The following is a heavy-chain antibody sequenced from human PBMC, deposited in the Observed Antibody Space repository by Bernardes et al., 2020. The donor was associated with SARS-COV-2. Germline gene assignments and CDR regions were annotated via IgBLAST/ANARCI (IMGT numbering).Heavy chain of an antibody. D-gene: IGHD1-26*01. CDR1: GYTFTSYY. J-gene: IGHJ3*02. CDR3: ARVSDSGSYPIGAFDI. V-gene: IGHV1-46*01. Sequence: ASVKVSCKASGYTFTSYYMQWVRQAPGQGLEWMGIINPSGGSTSYAQKFQGRVTMTRDTSTSTVYMELSSLRSEDTAVYYCARVSDSGSYPIGAFDIWGQGTMVTVSS. CDR2: INPSGGST.